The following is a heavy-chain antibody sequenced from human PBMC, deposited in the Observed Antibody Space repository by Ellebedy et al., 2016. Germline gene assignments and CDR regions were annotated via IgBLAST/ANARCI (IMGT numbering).Heavy chain of an antibody. CDR3: ARGGITIFGVDTITGTGELDY. Sequence: ASVKVSCKASGYTFTSYYMHWVRQAPGQGLEWMGIINPSGGSTSYAQKLQGRVTMTRDTSTSTVYMELSSLRSEDTAVYYCARGGITIFGVDTITGTGELDYWGQGTLVTVSS. CDR2: INPSGGST. CDR1: GYTFTSYY. V-gene: IGHV1-46*04. D-gene: IGHD3-3*01. J-gene: IGHJ4*02.